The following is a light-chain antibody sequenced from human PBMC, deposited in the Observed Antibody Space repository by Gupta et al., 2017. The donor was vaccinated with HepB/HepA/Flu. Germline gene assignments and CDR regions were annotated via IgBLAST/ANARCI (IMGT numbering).Light chain of an antibody. CDR2: SAS. V-gene: IGKV1-6*01. CDR1: QGIRND. Sequence: AIQMTQSPSSLSASVGDRVTITCRASQGIRNDLDWYQKKPGQAPKLLIFSASRLQSGVPSRFSGSGSGTDFTLTSNSLQPEDFATYYCLQEYNFPWTFGQGTTVEIK. J-gene: IGKJ1*01. CDR3: LQEYNFPWT.